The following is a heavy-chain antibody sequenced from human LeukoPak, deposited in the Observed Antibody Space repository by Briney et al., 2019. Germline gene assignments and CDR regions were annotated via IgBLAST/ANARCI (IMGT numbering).Heavy chain of an antibody. J-gene: IGHJ4*02. V-gene: IGHV2-70*11. D-gene: IGHD6-19*01. CDR1: GFSLSTSGMC. CDR2: IDWDDDK. CDR3: ARIRVPNSGWLVDY. Sequence: SGPALVKPTQTLTLTCTFSGFSLSTSGMCVSWIRQPPGKALEWLARIDWDDDKYYSTSLKTRLTISKDTSKNQVVLTKTNMDPVDTATYYCARIRVPNSGWLVDYWGQGTLVTVSS.